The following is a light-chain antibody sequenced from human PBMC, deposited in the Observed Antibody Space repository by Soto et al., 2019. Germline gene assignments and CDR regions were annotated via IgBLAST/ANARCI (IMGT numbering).Light chain of an antibody. CDR1: QSISSY. V-gene: IGKV3-11*01. J-gene: IGKJ2*01. CDR2: GAS. CDR3: QLRSNWLFT. Sequence: EIVLTQSPATVSLSPGERATLSCRASQSISSYLAWYQQKPGQPPRLLIYGASNRATGIPARFSGSGSGTDLTLTISSLEPEDFAVYYCQLRSNWLFTFGQGTQLEIK.